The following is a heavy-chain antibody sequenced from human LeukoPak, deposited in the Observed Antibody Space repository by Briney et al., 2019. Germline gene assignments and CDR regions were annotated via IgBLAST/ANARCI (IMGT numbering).Heavy chain of an antibody. CDR3: ARVFTPLWAFDI. D-gene: IGHD2-21*01. J-gene: IGHJ3*02. Sequence: SETLSLTCTVSGGSLSSYYWSWVRQPPGKGREWIGYIYYSGSTNYNPSLQSRVTISVDTSKNQFSLKLSSVTAADTAVYYCARVFTPLWAFDIWGQGTMVTVSS. CDR1: GGSLSSYY. V-gene: IGHV4-59*01. CDR2: IYYSGST.